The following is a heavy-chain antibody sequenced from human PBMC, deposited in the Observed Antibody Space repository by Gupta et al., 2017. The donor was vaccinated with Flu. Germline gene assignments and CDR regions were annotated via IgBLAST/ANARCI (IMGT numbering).Heavy chain of an antibody. CDR3: ARDRSITGTTEGWFDP. J-gene: IGHJ5*02. V-gene: IGHV1-2*06. CDR2: INPNSGGT. CDR1: GYTFTGYY. Sequence: QVQLVQSGAEVKKPGASVKVSCKASGYTFTGYYMHWVRQAPGQGLEWMGRINPNSGGTNYAQKFQGRVTMTRDTSISTAYMELSRLRSDDTAVYYCARDRSITGTTEGWFDPWGQGTLVTVSS. D-gene: IGHD1-7*01.